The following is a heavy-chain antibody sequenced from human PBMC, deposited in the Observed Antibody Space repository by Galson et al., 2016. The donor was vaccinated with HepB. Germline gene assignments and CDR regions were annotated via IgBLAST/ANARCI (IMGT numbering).Heavy chain of an antibody. V-gene: IGHV1-69*06. D-gene: IGHD1-26*01. CDR2: VTPIFGTT. Sequence: SVKVSCKASGGTFISYAISWVRQAPGQGLEWMGGVTPIFGTTNDAQKFQGRVTITADKSTSTAYMELSSLRSEDTAVYYCARGSASGIVGATGDYYYGMDVWGQGTTVTVSS. CDR1: GGTFISYA. CDR3: ARGSASGIVGATGDYYYGMDV. J-gene: IGHJ6*02.